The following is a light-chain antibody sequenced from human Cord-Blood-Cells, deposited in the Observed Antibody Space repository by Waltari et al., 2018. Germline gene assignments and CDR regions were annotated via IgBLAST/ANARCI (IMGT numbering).Light chain of an antibody. V-gene: IGLV2-23*02. CDR3: CSYAGSSTRVV. Sequence: QSALTQPASVSGSPGQSITISCTGTSSAVGSYNLVSWYQQHPGKAPKLMIYEVSQRPSGVSNRFSGSKSGNTASLTISGLQAEDEADYYCCSYAGSSTRVVFGGGTKLTVL. CDR2: EVS. CDR1: SSAVGSYNL. J-gene: IGLJ2*01.